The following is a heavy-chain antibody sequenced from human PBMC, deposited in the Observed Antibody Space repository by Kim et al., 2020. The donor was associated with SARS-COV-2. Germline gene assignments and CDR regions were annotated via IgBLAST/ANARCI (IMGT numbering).Heavy chain of an antibody. CDR3: AREVLRYFDWLLSNYFDC. CDR1: GFTFSSYW. Sequence: GGSLRLSCAASGFTFSSYWMSWVRQAPGKGLEWVANIKQDGSEKYYVDSVKGRLTISRDNAKNSLYLQMNSLGAEDTALYYCAREVLRYFDWLLSNYFDCWGQGTLVTVSS. CDR2: IKQDGSEK. V-gene: IGHV3-7*05. J-gene: IGHJ4*02. D-gene: IGHD3-9*01.